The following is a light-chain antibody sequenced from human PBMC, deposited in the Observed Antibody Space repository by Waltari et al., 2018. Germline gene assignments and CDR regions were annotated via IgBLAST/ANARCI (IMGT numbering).Light chain of an antibody. J-gene: IGKJ1*01. V-gene: IGKV1-8*01. CDR2: ASS. CDR3: QQYHTIPWT. Sequence: AIRMTQSPASLSASTGDRVTISCRAGQGVCTYLAWYQQKPGKVPSLLIYASSTLESGVPSQVSGSGSGTDFTLTISCLQSEDFVTNYCQQYHTIPWTFGQGTKV. CDR1: QGVCTY.